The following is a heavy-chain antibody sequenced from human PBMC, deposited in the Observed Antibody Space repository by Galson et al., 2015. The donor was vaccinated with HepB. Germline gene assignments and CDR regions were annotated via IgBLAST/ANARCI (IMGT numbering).Heavy chain of an antibody. CDR2: IKQDGSEK. V-gene: IGHV3-7*03. J-gene: IGHJ6*03. CDR1: GFTFSSYA. CDR3: ATHGNGLRFLEWLNLYYYYMDV. D-gene: IGHD3-3*01. Sequence: SLRLSCAASGFTFSSYAMHWVRQAPGKGLEWVANIKQDGSEKYYVDSVKGRFTISRDNAKNSLYLQMNSLRAEDTAVYYCATHGNGLRFLEWLNLYYYYMDVWGKGTAVTVSS.